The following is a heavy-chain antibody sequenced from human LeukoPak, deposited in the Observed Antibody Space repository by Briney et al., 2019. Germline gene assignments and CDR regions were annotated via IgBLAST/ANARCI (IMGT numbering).Heavy chain of an antibody. CDR2: INPSGGST. CDR1: GYTFTSYY. Sequence: ASVRVSCKASGYTFTSYYMHWVRQAPGQGLEWMGIINPSGGSTSYAQKFQGRVTMTRDASTSTAYMELSSLRSEDTAVYYCARGTKGGIVGATGAFDIWGQGTMVTVSS. CDR3: ARGTKGGIVGATGAFDI. J-gene: IGHJ3*02. D-gene: IGHD1-26*01. V-gene: IGHV1-46*01.